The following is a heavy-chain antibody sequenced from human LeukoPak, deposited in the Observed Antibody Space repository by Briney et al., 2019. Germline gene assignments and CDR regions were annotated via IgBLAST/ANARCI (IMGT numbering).Heavy chain of an antibody. CDR3: ARLSQTPDYYSSGGYYYLGY. Sequence: ASVKVSCNASRYTFSSYDINWVREPAGQGLEWMGWMNPNTGRTGFAQKFQGRLTMTRDTSISTAYMELSSLRSEDTAVYYCARLSQTPDYYSSGGYYYLGYWGQGTPVTVCS. V-gene: IGHV1-8*01. D-gene: IGHD3-22*01. CDR1: RYTFSSYD. J-gene: IGHJ4*02. CDR2: MNPNTGRT.